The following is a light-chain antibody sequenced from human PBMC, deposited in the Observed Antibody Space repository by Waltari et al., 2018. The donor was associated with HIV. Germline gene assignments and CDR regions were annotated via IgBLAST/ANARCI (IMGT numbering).Light chain of an antibody. CDR1: KKIGTY. Sequence: DIQMTHSPSSVSASVGDGVTITCRASKKIGTYLAWYQQKLGRAPQLLIYSASRLQDGVPPRFSGSGSGTNFTLTITNLQPEDFATYYCQQAESFPHTFGGGT. CDR2: SAS. V-gene: IGKV1-12*01. J-gene: IGKJ4*01. CDR3: QQAESFPHT.